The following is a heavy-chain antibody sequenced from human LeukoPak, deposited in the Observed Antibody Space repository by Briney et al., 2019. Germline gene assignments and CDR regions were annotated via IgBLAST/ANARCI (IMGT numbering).Heavy chain of an antibody. V-gene: IGHV3-33*01. CDR2: IWYDGSNK. CDR3: AGGLAWFDY. J-gene: IGHJ4*02. Sequence: GGSLRLSCAASGFTFSSYGMHWVRQAPGKGLEWVAVIWYDGSNKYYADSVKGRFTISRDNSRNTRYLQMNSLRAEDTAVYYCAGGLAWFDYWGQGTLVNGSS. D-gene: IGHD3-22*01. CDR1: GFTFSSYG.